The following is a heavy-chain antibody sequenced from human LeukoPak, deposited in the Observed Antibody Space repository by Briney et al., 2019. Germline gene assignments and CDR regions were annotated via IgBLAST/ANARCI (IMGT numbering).Heavy chain of an antibody. D-gene: IGHD3-22*01. J-gene: IGHJ6*02. V-gene: IGHV4-59*01. CDR1: GGYISSYY. Sequence: SETLSLTCTVSGGYISSYYWSWIRQPPGKGLEWIGYIYYSGSTNYNPSLKSRVTISVDTSKNQFSLKLSSVTAADTAVYYCARDNYYDSSGYYYYYGMDVWGQGTTVTVSS. CDR2: IYYSGST. CDR3: ARDNYYDSSGYYYYYGMDV.